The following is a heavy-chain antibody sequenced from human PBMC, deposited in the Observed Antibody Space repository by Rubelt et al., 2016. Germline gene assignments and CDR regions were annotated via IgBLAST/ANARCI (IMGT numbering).Heavy chain of an antibody. CDR1: GGSFSGYY. Sequence: QVQLQQWGAGLLKPSETLSLTCAVYGGSFSGYYWSWIRQPPGKGLEWIGSIYHSGSTYYNPSLKSRVTRSVDTSKNQFSLKLSSVTAADTAVYYCARESAGSSFTRAWYYGMDVWGQGTTVTVSS. J-gene: IGHJ6*02. V-gene: IGHV4-34*01. CDR2: IYHSGST. D-gene: IGHD6-13*01. CDR3: ARESAGSSFTRAWYYGMDV.